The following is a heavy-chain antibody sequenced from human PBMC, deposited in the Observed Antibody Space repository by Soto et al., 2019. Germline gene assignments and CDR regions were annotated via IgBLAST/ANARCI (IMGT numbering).Heavy chain of an antibody. CDR1: GGTFSSYA. CDR2: IIPIVGTA. V-gene: IGHV1-69*06. CDR3: ARDFERRGYCSSTRCYGEFDP. D-gene: IGHD2-2*03. J-gene: IGHJ5*02. Sequence: QVQLVQSGAEVKKPGSSVKVSCKASGGTFSSYAISWVRQAPGQGLEWMGGIIPIVGTANYAQTFQGRVTITADKSTSTAYMELSSLRSEDTAVYYCARDFERRGYCSSTRCYGEFDPLGQGTLVTVSS.